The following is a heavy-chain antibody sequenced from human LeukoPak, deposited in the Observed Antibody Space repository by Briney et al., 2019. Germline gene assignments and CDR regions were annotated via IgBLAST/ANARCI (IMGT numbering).Heavy chain of an antibody. V-gene: IGHV3-48*03. D-gene: IGHD2-21*01. J-gene: IGHJ4*02. Sequence: GGSLRLSCAASGFTFSTYELNWVRQAPGKGLEWVAYIGVGGDSIYYADSVRGRFTTSRDNGQNSLYLEMNSLRGEDTALYYCARETAHCGSDCFDYWGQGTLVTVSS. CDR3: ARETAHCGSDCFDY. CDR1: GFTFSTYE. CDR2: IGVGGDSI.